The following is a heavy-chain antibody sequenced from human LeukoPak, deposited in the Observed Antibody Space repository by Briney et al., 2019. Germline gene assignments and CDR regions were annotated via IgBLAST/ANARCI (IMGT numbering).Heavy chain of an antibody. CDR3: TREVSGSLYFDY. D-gene: IGHD1-26*01. CDR1: GFTFRSYW. Sequence: GGSLRLSCAASGFTFRSYWMHWVRQAPRKGLVWVSRINIDGSSGSYADSVEGRFTISRDNAKNTVYLQMNSLRAEDTAVYYCTREVSGSLYFDYWGQGTLVTVSS. J-gene: IGHJ4*02. CDR2: INIDGSSG. V-gene: IGHV3-74*01.